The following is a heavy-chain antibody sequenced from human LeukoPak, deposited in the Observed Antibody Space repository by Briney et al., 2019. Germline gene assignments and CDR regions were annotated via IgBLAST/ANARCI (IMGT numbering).Heavy chain of an antibody. CDR2: SNAGNGNT. J-gene: IGHJ4*02. V-gene: IGHV1-3*02. CDR3: ARGGYSSSWPLDY. D-gene: IGHD6-13*01. CDR1: GYTFTSYA. Sequence: ASVKISCKASGYTFTSYAMHWVRQAPGQRLEWMGWSNAGNGNTKYSQEFQGRVTITRDTSASTAYMELSSLRSEDMAVYYCARGGYSSSWPLDYWGQGTLVTVSS.